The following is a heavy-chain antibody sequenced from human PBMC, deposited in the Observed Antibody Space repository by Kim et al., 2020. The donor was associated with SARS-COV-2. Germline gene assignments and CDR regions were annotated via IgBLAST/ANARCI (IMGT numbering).Heavy chain of an antibody. CDR3: GNYKPFDY. V-gene: IGHV4-39*01. D-gene: IGHD3-10*01. Sequence: SETLSLTCTVSGDSISRNDYYWGWIRQPPGKGLEWIGSIYYSGTTYYNPSLKSRVTIFADMSKNQFSLKLNSVTAADTAVYYCGNYKPFDYWGQGTLVTVSS. J-gene: IGHJ4*02. CDR2: IYYSGTT. CDR1: GDSISRNDYY.